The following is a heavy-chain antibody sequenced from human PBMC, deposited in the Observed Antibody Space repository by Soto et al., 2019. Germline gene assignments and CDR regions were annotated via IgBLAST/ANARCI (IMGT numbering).Heavy chain of an antibody. CDR1: GFTFSSYA. CDR2: ISGSGGST. J-gene: IGHJ4*02. D-gene: IGHD3-3*01. V-gene: IGHV3-23*01. Sequence: PGGSLRLSCAASGFTFSSYAMSWVRQAPGKGLEWVSAISGSGGSTYYADSVKGRFTISRDNSKNTLYLQMNSLRAEDTAVYYCAKSGWSGYYPQLYYFDYWGQGTLVTVSS. CDR3: AKSGWSGYYPQLYYFDY.